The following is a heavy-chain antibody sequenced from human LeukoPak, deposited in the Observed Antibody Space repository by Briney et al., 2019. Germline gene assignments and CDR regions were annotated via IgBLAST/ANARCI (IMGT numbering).Heavy chain of an antibody. CDR3: AREYIRVVDSPYYFDY. CDR1: GFTFSSYW. CDR2: IKQDGSEK. Sequence: GGSLRLSCAASGFTFSSYWMSWVRQAPGKGLEWVANIKQDGSEKYYVDSVKGRFTISRDNAKNSLYLQMNSPRAEDTAVYYCAREYIRVVDSPYYFDYWGQGTLVTVSS. V-gene: IGHV3-7*01. J-gene: IGHJ4*02. D-gene: IGHD1-14*01.